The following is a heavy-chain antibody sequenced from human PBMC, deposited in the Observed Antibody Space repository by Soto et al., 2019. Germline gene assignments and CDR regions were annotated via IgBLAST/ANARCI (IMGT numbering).Heavy chain of an antibody. J-gene: IGHJ4*02. Sequence: SETLSLTCTVSGGSISSYYWSWIRQPAGKGLEWIGRIYYSGSTNYNPSLKSRVTISVDTSKNQFSLKLSSVTAADTAVYYCARGGTGRGYSYGWYYFDYWGQGTLVTVSS. CDR3: ARGGTGRGYSYGWYYFDY. CDR1: GGSISSYY. CDR2: IYYSGST. V-gene: IGHV4-4*07. D-gene: IGHD5-18*01.